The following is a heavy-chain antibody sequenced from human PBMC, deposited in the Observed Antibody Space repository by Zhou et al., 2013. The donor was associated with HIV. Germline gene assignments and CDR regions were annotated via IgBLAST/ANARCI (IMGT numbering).Heavy chain of an antibody. V-gene: IGHV1-2*02. CDR2: ISSYRGHT. J-gene: IGHJ4*02. CDR1: GGTFSSYA. D-gene: IGHD3-10*01. Sequence: QVQLVQSGAEVKKPGSSVKVSCKASGGTFSSYAISWVRQAPGQGLEWMGWISSYRGHTNYAQKFQGRVTMTRDTSISTAYMELSRLRSDDTAVYYCARARYYYGSGSYYPFDYWGQGTLVTVSS. CDR3: ARARYYYGSGSYYPFDY.